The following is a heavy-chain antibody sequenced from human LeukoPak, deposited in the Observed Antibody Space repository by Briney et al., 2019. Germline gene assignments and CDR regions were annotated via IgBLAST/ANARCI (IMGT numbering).Heavy chain of an antibody. CDR1: GGSISSYY. J-gene: IGHJ4*02. V-gene: IGHV4-59*08. Sequence: PSETLSLTCTVSGGSISSYYWSWIRQPPGKGLEWIGYIYYSGSTNYNPSLKSRVIISVDTSKNQFSLKLSSVTAADTAVYYRARRIAVAGPFDYWGQGTLVTVSS. CDR3: ARRIAVAGPFDY. D-gene: IGHD6-19*01. CDR2: IYYSGST.